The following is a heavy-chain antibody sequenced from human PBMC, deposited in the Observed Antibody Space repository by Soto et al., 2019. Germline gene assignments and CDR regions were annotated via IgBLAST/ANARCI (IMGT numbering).Heavy chain of an antibody. J-gene: IGHJ5*02. Sequence: VGSLRLSCAASGFTFSSYAMSWVRQAPGKGLEWVSAISGSGGSTYYADSVKGRFTISRDNSKNTLYLQMNSLRAEDTAVYYCAKAGWYYYDSSGYSPNWFDPWGQGTLVTVSS. CDR1: GFTFSSYA. CDR3: AKAGWYYYDSSGYSPNWFDP. D-gene: IGHD3-22*01. CDR2: ISGSGGST. V-gene: IGHV3-23*01.